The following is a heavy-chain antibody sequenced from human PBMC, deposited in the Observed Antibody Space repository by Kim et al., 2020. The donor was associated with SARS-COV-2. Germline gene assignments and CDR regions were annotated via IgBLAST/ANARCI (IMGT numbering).Heavy chain of an antibody. D-gene: IGHD6-19*01. Sequence: SETLSLTCTVSGGSISSGSYYWSWIRQPAGKGLEWIGRIYTSGSTNYNPSLKSRVTISVDTSKNQFSLKLSSVTAADTAVYYCARVSSGLRKDYWGQGTLVTVSS. V-gene: IGHV4-61*02. J-gene: IGHJ4*02. CDR3: ARVSSGLRKDY. CDR1: GGSISSGSYY. CDR2: IYTSGST.